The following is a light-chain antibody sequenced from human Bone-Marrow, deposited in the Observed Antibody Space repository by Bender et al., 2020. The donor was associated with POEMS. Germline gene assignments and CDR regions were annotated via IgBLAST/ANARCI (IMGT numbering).Light chain of an antibody. J-gene: IGLJ2*01. CDR2: DVT. CDR1: SSDVGTNNY. CDR3: SSFTSSSTVL. Sequence: QSALTQPPSASGSPGQSVTISCTGTSSDVGTNNYISWYQQHPGKAPKLIICDVTNRPSGVSNRFSGSKSGNTASLTISGLQAEDEAHYYCSSFTSSSTVLFGGGTKLTVL. V-gene: IGLV2-14*01.